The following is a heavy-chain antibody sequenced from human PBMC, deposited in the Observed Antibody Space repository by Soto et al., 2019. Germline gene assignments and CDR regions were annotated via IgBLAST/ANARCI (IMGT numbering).Heavy chain of an antibody. CDR3: GRGRSGQIVVFY. V-gene: IGHV1-2*02. J-gene: IGHJ4*02. Sequence: ASVKVSCKASGYTFTGHYIHWVRQAPEQGPEWMGEIGPESGATRYAQKFQGRVTMTRDTSITTVYMELRNLSPDDTAVYYCGRGRSGQIVVFYWGQGTPVTVS. CDR2: IGPESGAT. D-gene: IGHD1-26*01. CDR1: GYTFTGHY.